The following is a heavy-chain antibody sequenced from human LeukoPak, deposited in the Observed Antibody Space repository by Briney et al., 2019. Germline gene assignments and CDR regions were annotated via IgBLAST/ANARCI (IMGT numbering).Heavy chain of an antibody. J-gene: IGHJ3*02. D-gene: IGHD1-26*01. Sequence: SVKVSCKASGGTFSSYAISWVRQAPGQGLEWMGGIIPIFGTANYAQEFQGRVTITADESTSTAYMELSSLRSEDTAVYYCARGAGGIDAFDIWGQGTMVTVSS. CDR3: ARGAGGIDAFDI. CDR2: IIPIFGTA. V-gene: IGHV1-69*01. CDR1: GGTFSSYA.